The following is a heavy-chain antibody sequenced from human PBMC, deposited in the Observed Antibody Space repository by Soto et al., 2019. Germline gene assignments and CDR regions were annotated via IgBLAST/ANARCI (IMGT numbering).Heavy chain of an antibody. CDR3: AKRRGAGGHFDY. Sequence: VELLESGGGLVQPEGSLRLSCAASGFTFSTYAMGWVRQAPGKGLEWVSVVSSGGDTHYADSVKGRFTVSRDNSKNTLSLQMNSLRADDTAVYYCAKRRGAGGHFDYWGQGALVTVSS. V-gene: IGHV3-23*01. J-gene: IGHJ4*02. CDR1: GFTFSTYA. CDR2: VSSGGDT. D-gene: IGHD2-15*01.